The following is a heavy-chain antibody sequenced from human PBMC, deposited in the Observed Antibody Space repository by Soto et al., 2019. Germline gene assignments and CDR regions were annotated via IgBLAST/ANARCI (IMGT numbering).Heavy chain of an antibody. CDR1: GYSFTSYW. D-gene: IGHD3-10*01. V-gene: IGHV5-51*01. Sequence: LKISCKGSGYSFTSYWIGWVRQMPGKGLEWMGIIYPGDSDTRYSPSFQGQVTISADKSISTAYLQWSSLKASDTAMYYCARSGLPDYYYYYGMDVWGQGTTVTVS. J-gene: IGHJ6*02. CDR3: ARSGLPDYYYYYGMDV. CDR2: IYPGDSDT.